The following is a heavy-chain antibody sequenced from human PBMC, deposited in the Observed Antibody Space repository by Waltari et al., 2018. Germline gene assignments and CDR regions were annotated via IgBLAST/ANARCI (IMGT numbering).Heavy chain of an antibody. CDR1: GFTFSSYE. Sequence: EVQLVGSGGGLVQPGGSLRLSCAASGFTFSSYEMNWVRQAPGKGLEWVSYISSSGSTIYYADSVKGRFTISRDNAKNSLYLQMNSLRAEDTAVYYCAREEVGATNWFDPWGQGTLVTVSS. CDR3: AREEVGATNWFDP. V-gene: IGHV3-48*03. J-gene: IGHJ5*02. CDR2: ISSSGSTI. D-gene: IGHD1-26*01.